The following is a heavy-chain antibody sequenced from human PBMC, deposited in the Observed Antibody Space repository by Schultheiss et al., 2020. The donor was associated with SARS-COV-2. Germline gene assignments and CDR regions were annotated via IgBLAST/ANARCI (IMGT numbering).Heavy chain of an antibody. Sequence: GGSLRLSCAASGFTFSSYSMNWVRQAPGKGLEWVAVISYDGSNKYYADSVKGRFTISRDNSKNTLYLQMNSLRAEDTAVYYCAKDAISNYLSWFDPWGQGTLVTVSS. CDR2: ISYDGSNK. CDR1: GFTFSSYS. D-gene: IGHD4-11*01. J-gene: IGHJ5*02. V-gene: IGHV3-30*18. CDR3: AKDAISNYLSWFDP.